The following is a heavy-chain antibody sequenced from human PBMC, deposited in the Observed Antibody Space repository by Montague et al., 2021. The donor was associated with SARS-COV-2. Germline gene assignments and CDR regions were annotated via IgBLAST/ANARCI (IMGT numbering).Heavy chain of an antibody. D-gene: IGHD3-22*01. CDR2: INHSGST. Sequence: SETLSLTCAVYGGSLSGYDWSWIRQPPGKGLEWIGEINHSGSTXXXPSXXXRVSISVDTSKNQFSLKLNSVTAADTAVYYCARGQGGITMIVVVLTAAAHYFDYWGQGTLVTVSP. J-gene: IGHJ4*02. V-gene: IGHV4-34*01. CDR3: ARGQGGITMIVVVLTAAAHYFDY. CDR1: GGSLSGYD.